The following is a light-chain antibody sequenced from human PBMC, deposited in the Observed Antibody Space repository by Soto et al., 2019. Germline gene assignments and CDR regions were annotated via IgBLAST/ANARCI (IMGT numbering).Light chain of an antibody. Sequence: EIVMPQSPATLSVSPGERAPLSCRASQSVSSNLAWYQQKPGQAPRLLIYGASTGATGIPARFSGSGSGTEFTLTISSLQSEDFAVYYCQQYNNWPRTFGQGTKVDIK. CDR3: QQYNNWPRT. V-gene: IGKV3D-15*01. CDR1: QSVSSN. CDR2: GAS. J-gene: IGKJ1*01.